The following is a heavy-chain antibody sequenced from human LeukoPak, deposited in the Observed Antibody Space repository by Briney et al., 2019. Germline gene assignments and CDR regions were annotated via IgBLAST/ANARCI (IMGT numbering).Heavy chain of an antibody. CDR2: FDPEDGET. J-gene: IGHJ3*02. CDR3: ACPGSYGQTDAFDI. Sequence: ASVKVSCKVSGYTLTELSMHWVRQAPGKGLEWMGGFDPEDGETIYAQKFQGRVTMTEDTSTDTAYMELSSLRSEDTAVYYCACPGSYGQTDAFDIWGQGTMVTVSS. D-gene: IGHD5-18*01. V-gene: IGHV1-24*01. CDR1: GYTLTELS.